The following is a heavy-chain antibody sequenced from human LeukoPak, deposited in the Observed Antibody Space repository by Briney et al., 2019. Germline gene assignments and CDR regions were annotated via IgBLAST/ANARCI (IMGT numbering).Heavy chain of an antibody. Sequence: GGSLRLSCAVSEFTFSSYAMSWVRQAPGKGLEWVSAISGSGGSTYYADSVKGRFTISRDNSKNTLYLQMNSLRAEDTAVYYCAKTITMIVSYFDYWGQGTLVTVSS. V-gene: IGHV3-23*01. CDR2: ISGSGGST. CDR3: AKTITMIVSYFDY. D-gene: IGHD3-22*01. CDR1: EFTFSSYA. J-gene: IGHJ4*02.